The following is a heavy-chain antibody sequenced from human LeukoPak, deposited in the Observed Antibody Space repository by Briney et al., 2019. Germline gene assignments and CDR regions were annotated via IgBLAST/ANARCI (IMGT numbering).Heavy chain of an antibody. J-gene: IGHJ4*02. CDR1: GFTFDDYA. CDR3: ARERGGDY. V-gene: IGHV3-9*01. Sequence: GGSLRLSCAASGFTFDDYAMHWVRQAPGKGLEWVSGISWNSGSIGYADSVKGRFTISRDNAKNSLYLQMNSLRAEDTAVYYCARERGGDYWGQGTLVTVSS. CDR2: ISWNSGSI. D-gene: IGHD3-16*01.